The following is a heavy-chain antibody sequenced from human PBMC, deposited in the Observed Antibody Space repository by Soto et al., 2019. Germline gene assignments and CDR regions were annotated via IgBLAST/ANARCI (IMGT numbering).Heavy chain of an antibody. J-gene: IGHJ2*01. CDR3: ARVNHRWLQWWYFEL. Sequence: QVQLVQSGAEVKKPGSSVTVSCKASGGTFSSYTISWVRQAPGQGLEWMGGIIPIFGTANYAEKFQGRVTLTADESTSTAYMKVSSLRSEDTAGYYCARVNHRWLQWWYFELWGRGTLDTVSS. V-gene: IGHV1-69*12. D-gene: IGHD5-12*01. CDR2: IIPIFGTA. CDR1: GGTFSSYT.